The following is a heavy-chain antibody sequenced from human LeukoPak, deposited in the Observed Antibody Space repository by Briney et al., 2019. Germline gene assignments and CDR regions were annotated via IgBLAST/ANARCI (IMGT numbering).Heavy chain of an antibody. J-gene: IGHJ6*03. CDR1: GDIFNSYS. Sequence: ASVKVSCKASGDIFNSYSISWVRQAPGQGLEWMGGIIPIFGSANCAQKFQGRVTITTDQSTTTAYMELSSLSSEDTAVYYCARVGRSRGSLPNSYYYMDVWGKGTTVTVSS. CDR3: ARVGRSRGSLPNSYYYMDV. CDR2: IIPIFGSA. D-gene: IGHD1-26*01. V-gene: IGHV1-69*05.